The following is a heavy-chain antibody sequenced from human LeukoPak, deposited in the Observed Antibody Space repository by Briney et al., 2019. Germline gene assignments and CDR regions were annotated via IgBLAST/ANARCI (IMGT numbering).Heavy chain of an antibody. CDR3: ARLPTNSYGFGQ. CDR2: INEDGTSA. Sequence: PRGSLKLSCAASGFGFSFYWMHWVRQAPGKGLVWVAHINEDGTSASHADSVNGRFTISRDNAKNTLYLQMNSLTVEDTAVYYCARLPTNSYGFGQWGQGSLVTVSS. CDR1: GFGFSFYW. D-gene: IGHD5-18*01. J-gene: IGHJ4*02. V-gene: IGHV3-74*01.